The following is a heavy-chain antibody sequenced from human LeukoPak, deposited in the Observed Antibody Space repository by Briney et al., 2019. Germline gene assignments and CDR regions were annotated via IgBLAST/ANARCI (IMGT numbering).Heavy chain of an antibody. D-gene: IGHD3-22*01. Sequence: SVKVSRKASGGAFSSNAITWVRQAPGQGLEWMGRIIPLVRSADYAQKFQGRATLTTDESMTTAYMELSSLRSEDTAVYYCARIRGRGYYYDSSAYDAAFDIWGQGTKVTVSS. V-gene: IGHV1-69*05. CDR3: ARIRGRGYYYDSSAYDAAFDI. CDR1: GGAFSSNA. J-gene: IGHJ3*02. CDR2: IIPLVRSA.